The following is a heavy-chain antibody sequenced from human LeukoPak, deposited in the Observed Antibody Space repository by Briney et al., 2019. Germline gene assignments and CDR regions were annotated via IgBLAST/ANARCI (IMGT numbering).Heavy chain of an antibody. CDR2: IYYSGIT. J-gene: IGHJ5*02. CDR3: AREMGSGQVVPSRDDPYNWFDP. V-gene: IGHV4-59*01. CDR1: GGSISSYY. D-gene: IGHD2-2*01. Sequence: SETLSLTCTVSGGSISSYYWSWLRQPPGKGLEWIGFIYYSGITDYNPSLKSRITISVDTSKNQFSLKLTSVTAADTAVYYCAREMGSGQVVPSRDDPYNWFDPWGQGTLVTVSS.